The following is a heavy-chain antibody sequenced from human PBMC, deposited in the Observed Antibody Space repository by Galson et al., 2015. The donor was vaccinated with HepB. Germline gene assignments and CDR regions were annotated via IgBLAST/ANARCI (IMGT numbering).Heavy chain of an antibody. D-gene: IGHD3-10*01. J-gene: IGHJ4*02. V-gene: IGHV4-59*01. CDR1: GGSIRRYY. Sequence: QVQLQESGPGLVKPSATLSLTCPVSGGSIRRYYLSWIRQPPGKRLEWIGYIDYSVSTNYIPSLKSRVTISVDTSKNQFSLKLSSVTAADTAVYYCARYYYGSGSYFPYYFDYWGQGTLVTVSS. CDR2: IDYSVST. CDR3: ARYYYGSGSYFPYYFDY.